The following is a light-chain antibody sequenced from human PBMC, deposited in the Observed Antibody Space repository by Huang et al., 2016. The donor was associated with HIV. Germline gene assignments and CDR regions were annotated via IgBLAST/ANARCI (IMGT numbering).Light chain of an antibody. CDR2: QES. CDR3: QQLHNSPYT. V-gene: IGKV1-5*03. J-gene: IGKJ2*01. CDR1: QSLSGW. Sequence: DIQMTQSPSTLSASIGDRVTITCRASQSLSGWLAWDQQRPGNAPNLLISQESSLQSWFPPRFSGSGSGTDFILTISSLQPDDFATYYCQQLHNSPYTFGQGTKLEIK.